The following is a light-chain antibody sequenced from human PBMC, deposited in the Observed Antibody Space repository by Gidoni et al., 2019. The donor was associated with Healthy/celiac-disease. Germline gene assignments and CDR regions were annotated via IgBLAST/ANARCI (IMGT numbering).Light chain of an antibody. Sequence: EIVLTQSPGTLSLSPGERATLSCRASQSVSSYLIYGASSRATGIPDRFSGSGSGTDFTLTISRLEPEDFAVYYCQQYGSSPLFTFGPGTKVDIK. CDR3: QQYGSSPLFT. V-gene: IGKV3-20*01. J-gene: IGKJ3*01. CDR2: GAS. CDR1: QSVSSY.